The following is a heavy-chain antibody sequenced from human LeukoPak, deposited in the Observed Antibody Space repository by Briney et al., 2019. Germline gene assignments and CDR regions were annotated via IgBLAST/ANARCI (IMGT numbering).Heavy chain of an antibody. V-gene: IGHV3-23*01. J-gene: IGHJ3*02. CDR2: ISGSGGST. CDR3: AKEGDYYGSGSHRDAFDM. Sequence: GGSLRLSCAASGFTFSSYGMSWVRQTPGKGPGWVSGISGSGGSTYYADSVKGRFTISRDNSKNTLYLQMNSLRAEDTALYYCAKEGDYYGSGSHRDAFDMWGQGTMVTVSS. CDR1: GFTFSSYG. D-gene: IGHD3-10*01.